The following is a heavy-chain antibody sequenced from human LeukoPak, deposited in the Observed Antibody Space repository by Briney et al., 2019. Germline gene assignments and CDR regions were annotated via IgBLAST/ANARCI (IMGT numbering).Heavy chain of an antibody. J-gene: IGHJ4*02. Sequence: TSSETLSLTCTVSGASISSRSYFWGWVRQPPGKGLEWIGTVFYSGSTYYNPSLKSRVTLSIDMSKNQFSLNLSSVTAADTAVFYCAAIFGVVKNLEDLDYWGQGIPVTVSS. D-gene: IGHD3-3*01. CDR1: GASISSRSYF. CDR3: AAIFGVVKNLEDLDY. V-gene: IGHV4-39*01. CDR2: VFYSGST.